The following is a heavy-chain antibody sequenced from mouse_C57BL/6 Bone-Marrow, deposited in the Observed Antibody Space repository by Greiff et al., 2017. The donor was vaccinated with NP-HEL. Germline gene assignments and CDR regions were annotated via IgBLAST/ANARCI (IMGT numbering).Heavy chain of an antibody. J-gene: IGHJ1*03. CDR2: INPSSGYT. V-gene: IGHV1-7*01. CDR1: GYTFTSYW. CDR3: ARCPITTWDFDV. D-gene: IGHD1-1*01. Sequence: QVQLQQSGAELAKPGASVKLSCKASGYTFTSYWMHWVKQRPGQGLEWIGYINPSSGYTKYNQKFKDKATLTAAKSSSTAYMQLSSLTYEDSAVYYCARCPITTWDFDVWGTATTVTAAS.